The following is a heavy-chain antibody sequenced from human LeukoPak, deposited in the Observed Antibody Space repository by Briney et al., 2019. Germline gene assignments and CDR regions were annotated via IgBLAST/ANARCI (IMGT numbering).Heavy chain of an antibody. Sequence: GGSLRLSCAASGFALSGYGMNWVRQAPGKGLEWVSYISGASSSIYYADSVRGRFTISRDNAKNSLYLQVNSLRDDDTAVYYCARGLSTCDYWGQGTLVTVSS. D-gene: IGHD3-10*01. J-gene: IGHJ4*02. V-gene: IGHV3-48*02. CDR2: ISGASSSI. CDR3: ARGLSTCDY. CDR1: GFALSGYG.